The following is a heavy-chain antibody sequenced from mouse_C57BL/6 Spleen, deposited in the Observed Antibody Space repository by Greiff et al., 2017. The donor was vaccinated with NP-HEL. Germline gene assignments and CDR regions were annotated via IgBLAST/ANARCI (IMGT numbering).Heavy chain of an antibody. Sequence: QVQLQQPGAELVMPGASVKLSCKASGYTFTSYWMHWVKQRPGQGLEWIGEIDPSDSYTNYNQKFKGKSTLTVDKSSSTAYMQLSSLTSEDSAVYYCALLLRYAMDYWGQGTSVTVSS. CDR1: GYTFTSYW. CDR2: IDPSDSYT. V-gene: IGHV1-69*01. CDR3: ALLLRYAMDY. J-gene: IGHJ4*01. D-gene: IGHD1-1*01.